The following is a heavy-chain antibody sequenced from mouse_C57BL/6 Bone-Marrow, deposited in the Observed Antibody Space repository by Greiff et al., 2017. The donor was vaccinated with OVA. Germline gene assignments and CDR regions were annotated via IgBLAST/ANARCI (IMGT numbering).Heavy chain of an antibody. CDR3: ARSYSNSDY. V-gene: IGHV1-69*01. J-gene: IGHJ2*01. CDR2: IDPSDSYT. D-gene: IGHD2-5*01. CDR1: GYTFTSYW. Sequence: QVQLQQPGAELVMPGASVKLSCKASGYTFTSYWMHWVKQRPGQGLEWIGEIDPSDSYTNYNQKFKGKSTLTVDKSSSTAYMQLSSLTSEDAAVYYCARSYSNSDYWGQGTTLTVSS.